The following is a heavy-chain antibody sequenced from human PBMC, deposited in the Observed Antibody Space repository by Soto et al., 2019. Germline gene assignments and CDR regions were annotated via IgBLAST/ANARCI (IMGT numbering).Heavy chain of an antibody. CDR2: INAGNGNT. CDR3: ARVRVVATITPDYYYYGLDV. D-gene: IGHD5-12*01. Sequence: ASVKVSCKASGYTFTSYAMHWVRQAPGQRLEWMGWINAGNGNTKYSQKFQGRVTITRDTSASTAYMELSSLRSEDTAVYYCARVRVVATITPDYYYYGLDVWGQGTTVTVSS. J-gene: IGHJ6*02. CDR1: GYTFTSYA. V-gene: IGHV1-3*01.